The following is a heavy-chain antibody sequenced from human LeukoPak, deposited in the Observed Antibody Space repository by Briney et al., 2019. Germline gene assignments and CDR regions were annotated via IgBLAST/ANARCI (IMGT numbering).Heavy chain of an antibody. CDR2: VHYTGST. CDR3: ARHSSQESGRYYDPLGY. CDR1: GGSVSSSTFY. J-gene: IGHJ4*02. D-gene: IGHD3-10*01. Sequence: SETLSLTCTVSGGSVSSSTFYWGWIRQPPGKGLEWIASVHYTGSTFYNPSRKSRVTISMDTSKTQFSLNLRSVTPADTAVYYCARHSSQESGRYYDPLGYWGQGTLVTVSS. V-gene: IGHV4-39*01.